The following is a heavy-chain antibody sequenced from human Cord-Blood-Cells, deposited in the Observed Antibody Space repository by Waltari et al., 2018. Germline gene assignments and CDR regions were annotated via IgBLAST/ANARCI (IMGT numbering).Heavy chain of an antibody. CDR3: ARGGDYSNAFDI. CDR1: GFTFSSYW. V-gene: IGHV3-74*01. Sequence: EVQLVESGGGLVQPGGALRFSCAASGFTFSSYWLHWVRQAPGKGLVWVSRINSDGSSTSYADSVNGRFTISRDNAKNTLYLQMNSLRAEDTAVYYCARGGDYSNAFDIWGQGTMVTVSS. D-gene: IGHD4-4*01. J-gene: IGHJ3*02. CDR2: INSDGSST.